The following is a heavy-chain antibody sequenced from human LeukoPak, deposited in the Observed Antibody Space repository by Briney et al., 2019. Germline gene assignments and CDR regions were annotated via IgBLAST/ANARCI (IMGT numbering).Heavy chain of an antibody. CDR3: ARDHPSIAVAGMLH. CDR2: ISGSGGST. CDR1: GFTFSSYA. D-gene: IGHD6-19*01. Sequence: GGSLRLSCAASGFTFSSYAMSWVRQAPGKGLEWVSAISGSGGSTYYADSVKGRFTISRDNAKNSLYLQMNSLRAEDTAVYYCARDHPSIAVAGMLHWGQGTLVTVSS. J-gene: IGHJ4*02. V-gene: IGHV3-23*01.